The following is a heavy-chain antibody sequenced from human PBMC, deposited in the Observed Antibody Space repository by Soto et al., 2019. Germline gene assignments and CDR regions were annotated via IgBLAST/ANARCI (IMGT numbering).Heavy chain of an antibody. V-gene: IGHV1-46*03. CDR3: GRPGYSYGYGY. CDR1: GYTFTSYY. CDR2: INPSGGST. J-gene: IGHJ4*02. D-gene: IGHD5-18*01. Sequence: ASVKVSCKASGYTFTSYYMHWVRQAPGQGLEWMGIINPSGGSTSYAQKFQGRVTMTRDTSTSTVYMELSSLRSEDTAVYYCGRPGYSYGYGYWGQGTLVTVSS.